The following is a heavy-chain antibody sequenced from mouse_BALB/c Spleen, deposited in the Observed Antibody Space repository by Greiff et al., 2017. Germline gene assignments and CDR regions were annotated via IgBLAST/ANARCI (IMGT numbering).Heavy chain of an antibody. J-gene: IGHJ2*01. CDR3: TRDGDDGYCLDY. D-gene: IGHD2-3*01. CDR1: GFTFSSYT. CDR2: ISSGGSYT. Sequence: SGGGLVKPGGSLKLSCAASGFTFSSYTMSWVRQTPEKRLEWVATISSGGSYTYYPDSVKGRFTISRDNAKNTLYLQMSSLKSEDTAMYYCTRDGDDGYCLDYWGQGTTLTVSS. V-gene: IGHV5-6-4*01.